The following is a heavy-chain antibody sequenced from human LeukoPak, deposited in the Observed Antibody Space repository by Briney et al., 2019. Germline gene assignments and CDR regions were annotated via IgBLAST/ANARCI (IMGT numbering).Heavy chain of an antibody. D-gene: IGHD5-24*01. J-gene: IGHJ5*01. CDR1: GFTFSSYE. V-gene: IGHV3-48*03. CDR3: AKDDNWLQFES. CDR2: ISSSGSTI. Sequence: QTGGSLRLSCAASGFTFSSYEMNWVRQAPGKGLEWVSYISSSGSTIYYADSVKGRFTISRDNSKNTLYLQMNSLRAEDTAVYYCAKDDNWLQFESWGQGTLVTVSS.